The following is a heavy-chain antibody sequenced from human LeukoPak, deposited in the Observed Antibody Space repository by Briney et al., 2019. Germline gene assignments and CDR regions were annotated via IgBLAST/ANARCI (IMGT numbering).Heavy chain of an antibody. J-gene: IGHJ4*02. CDR1: GYTFTSYG. CDR2: ISAYNGNT. V-gene: IGHV1-18*01. D-gene: IGHD2-2*01. Sequence: GASVKVSCKASGYTFTSYGISWVRQAPGQGLEWMGWISAYNGNTNYAHKLQGRVTMTTDTSTSTAYMELRSLRSDDTAVYYCARDRIYCSSTSCYEGLDYWGQGTLVTVSS. CDR3: ARDRIYCSSTSCYEGLDY.